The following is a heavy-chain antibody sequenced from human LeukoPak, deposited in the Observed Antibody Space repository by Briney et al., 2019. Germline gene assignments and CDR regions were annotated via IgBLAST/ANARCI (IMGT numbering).Heavy chain of an antibody. V-gene: IGHV1-46*03. CDR1: GYTFTSYY. Sequence: ASVKVSCKPSGYTFTSYYMHWVRQAPGQGLEWMGVINPSGCSTTYAQKFQGRVTVTRDPSPGTVYMELSSLRSEHLAVDYCARGTYYDVRSGYWGSSTIDYWGQRTLVSVSS. CDR2: INPSGCST. J-gene: IGHJ4*02. D-gene: IGHD3-3*01. CDR3: ARGTYYDVRSGYWGSSTIDY.